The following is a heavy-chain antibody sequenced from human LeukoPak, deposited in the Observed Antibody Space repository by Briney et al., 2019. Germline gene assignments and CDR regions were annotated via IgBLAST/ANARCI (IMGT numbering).Heavy chain of an antibody. Sequence: GGSLRLSCAASGFTFSSYSMNWVRQAPGKGLEWVSSISSSSSYIYYADSVKGRFTISRDNAKNSLYLQMNSLRAEDTAVYYCARVERSSRYPPEWGQGTLVTVSS. CDR2: ISSSSSYI. CDR1: GFTFSSYS. D-gene: IGHD5-24*01. V-gene: IGHV3-21*01. J-gene: IGHJ4*02. CDR3: ARVERSSRYPPE.